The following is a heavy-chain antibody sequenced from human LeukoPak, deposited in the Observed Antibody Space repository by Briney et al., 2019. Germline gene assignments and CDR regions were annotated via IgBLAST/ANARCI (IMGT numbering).Heavy chain of an antibody. V-gene: IGHV3-21*01. CDR3: ARVHYYDSSGYPERGYFDY. CDR2: ISSSSSYI. CDR1: GFTFSSYS. Sequence: KAGGSLRLSCAASGFTFSSYSMNWVRQAPGKGLEWVSSISSSSSYIYYADSVKGRFTISRDNAKNSLYLQMNSLRAEDTAVYYCARVHYYDSSGYPERGYFDYWGQGTLVTVSS. D-gene: IGHD3-22*01. J-gene: IGHJ4*02.